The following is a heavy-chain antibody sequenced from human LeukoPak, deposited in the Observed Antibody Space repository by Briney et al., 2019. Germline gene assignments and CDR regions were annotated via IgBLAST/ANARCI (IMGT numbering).Heavy chain of an antibody. V-gene: IGHV3-53*01. D-gene: IGHD5-18*01. Sequence: GGSLRLSCAASGFTVSSNYMSWVRQAPGKGLESVSVIYSGGSTYYADSVKGRFTISRDNSKNTLYLQMNSLRAEDTAVYYCAREVYSYGNYYYYMDVCGKGTTVTVSS. CDR1: GFTVSSNY. CDR2: IYSGGST. CDR3: AREVYSYGNYYYYMDV. J-gene: IGHJ6*03.